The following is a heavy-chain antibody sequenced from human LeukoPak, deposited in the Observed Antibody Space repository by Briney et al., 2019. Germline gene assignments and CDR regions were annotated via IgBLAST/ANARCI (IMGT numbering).Heavy chain of an antibody. Sequence: GGSLRLSCVASGFTFSNYAMSWVRQAPEKGLDWVSVISGSAHTIRYADSVKGRFTISRDNSENTVYLQMNNLRAEDTALYYCAGRVTGYSSGYVYWGQGTLVTVSS. CDR1: GFTFSNYA. D-gene: IGHD5-18*01. CDR2: ISGSAHTI. V-gene: IGHV3-23*01. J-gene: IGHJ4*02. CDR3: AGRVTGYSSGYVY.